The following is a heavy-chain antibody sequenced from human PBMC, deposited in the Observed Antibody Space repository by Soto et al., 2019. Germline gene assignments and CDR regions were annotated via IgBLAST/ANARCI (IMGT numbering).Heavy chain of an antibody. J-gene: IGHJ3*02. CDR1: GFTFSSFA. CDR2: ISYDGSNK. Sequence: GGSLRLSCAASGFTFSSFAMYWVRQAPGKGLEWVAVISYDGSNKYYAASVKGRFTISRDNSKNTLYLQMNSLRAEDTAVYYCAKVGRAGWGYYDSSGYYRTHAFDIWGQGTMVTVSS. D-gene: IGHD3-22*01. V-gene: IGHV3-30-3*01. CDR3: AKVGRAGWGYYDSSGYYRTHAFDI.